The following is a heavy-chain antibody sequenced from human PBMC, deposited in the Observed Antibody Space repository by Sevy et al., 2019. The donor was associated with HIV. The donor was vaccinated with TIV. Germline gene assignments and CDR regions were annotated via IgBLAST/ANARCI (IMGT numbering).Heavy chain of an antibody. Sequence: SETLSLTCTVSDGSISNYYWSWIRQPAGKGLEWIGRIYTTGDTNYNPSLESRVTMSVDTSKNQFSLKLNSVTAADTAVYYCARDLVPGVSEGDDAFDIWVQGTMVTVSS. CDR1: DGSISNYY. CDR3: ARDLVPGVSEGDDAFDI. J-gene: IGHJ3*02. D-gene: IGHD2-21*02. V-gene: IGHV4-4*07. CDR2: IYTTGDT.